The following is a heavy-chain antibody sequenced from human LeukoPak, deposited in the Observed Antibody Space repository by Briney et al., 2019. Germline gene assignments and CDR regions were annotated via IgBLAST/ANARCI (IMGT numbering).Heavy chain of an antibody. CDR1: GFTFSNYG. CDR3: ARERWELLEGAFDI. Sequence: GGSLRLSCAASGFTFSNYGMHCVRQAPGKGLEWVAVIWYDGSNKYYADSVKGRFTISRDNSKNTLYLQMNSLRAEDTAVYYCARERWELLEGAFDIWGQGTMVTVSS. D-gene: IGHD1-26*01. J-gene: IGHJ3*02. CDR2: IWYDGSNK. V-gene: IGHV3-33*01.